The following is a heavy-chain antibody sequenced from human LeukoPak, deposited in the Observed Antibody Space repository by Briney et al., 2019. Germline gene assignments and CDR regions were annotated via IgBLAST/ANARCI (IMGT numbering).Heavy chain of an antibody. Sequence: GGSLRLSCAASGFTFSSYGMHWVRQAPGKGLEWVALIWYDGSNKYYADSVKGRLTISRDNSKNTLYLQMNSLRAEDTAVYYCTREGPRGNSQFDYWGQGTLVTVSS. CDR1: GFTFSSYG. CDR2: IWYDGSNK. CDR3: TREGPRGNSQFDY. D-gene: IGHD2/OR15-2a*01. J-gene: IGHJ4*02. V-gene: IGHV3-33*01.